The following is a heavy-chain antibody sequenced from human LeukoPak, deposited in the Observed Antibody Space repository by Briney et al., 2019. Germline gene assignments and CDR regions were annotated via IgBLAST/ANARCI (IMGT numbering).Heavy chain of an antibody. V-gene: IGHV3-23*01. J-gene: IGHJ4*02. CDR1: GFTFSSYW. CDR3: AKGSGRGYSYGLEY. D-gene: IGHD5-18*01. Sequence: GGSLRLSCAASGFTFSSYWMSWVRQAPGKGPEWVSVISSSAGSTYYADSVKGRFTISRDNSKNTLYLQMNSLRAEDTAVYYCAKGSGRGYSYGLEYWGQGTLVTVSS. CDR2: ISSSAGST.